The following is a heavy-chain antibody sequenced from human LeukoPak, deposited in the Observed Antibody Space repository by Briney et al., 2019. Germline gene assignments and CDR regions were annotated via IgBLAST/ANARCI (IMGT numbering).Heavy chain of an antibody. CDR2: ISGSGGST. V-gene: IGHV3-23*01. J-gene: IGHJ4*02. Sequence: GGSLRLSCAASGFTFSSYAMSWVRQAPGRGLEWVSAISGSGGSTYYADSVKGRFTISRDNSKNTLYLQMNSLRAEDTAVYYCAKRISGYYYGGLDYWGQGTLVTVSS. CDR3: AKRISGYYYGGLDY. CDR1: GFTFSSYA. D-gene: IGHD3-22*01.